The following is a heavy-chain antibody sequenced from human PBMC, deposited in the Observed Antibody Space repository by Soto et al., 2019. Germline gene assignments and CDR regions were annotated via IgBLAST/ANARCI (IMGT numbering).Heavy chain of an antibody. CDR2: IYYSGST. CDR3: ARDPPATRHGMDV. Sequence: QVQLQESGPGLVKPSGTLSLTCAVSGGSVSSANYYWSWIRQPPGKGLEWIGYIYYSGSTNYNPSLTSRVTISRDTSKNHFSLKLSSVTAADTAIYYCARDPPATRHGMDVWGQGTTVTVSS. J-gene: IGHJ6*02. CDR1: GGSVSSANYY. V-gene: IGHV4-61*03.